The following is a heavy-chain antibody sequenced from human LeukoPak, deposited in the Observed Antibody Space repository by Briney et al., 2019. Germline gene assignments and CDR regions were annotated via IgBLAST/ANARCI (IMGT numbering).Heavy chain of an antibody. CDR2: IKHDESEK. CDR1: GFSFNSDW. D-gene: IGHD3-16*01. V-gene: IGHV3-7*01. Sequence: GGSLRLSCAASGFSFNSDWTDWVRQAPGKGLEWVANIKHDESEKNYLDSVKGRFTISRDNAQNSLYLQMNGLRVEDTAVYYCTRRLDDWGQGTLVTVSS. CDR3: TRRLDD. J-gene: IGHJ4*02.